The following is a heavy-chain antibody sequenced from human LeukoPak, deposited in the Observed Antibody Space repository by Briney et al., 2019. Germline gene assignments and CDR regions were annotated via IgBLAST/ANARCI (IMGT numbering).Heavy chain of an antibody. Sequence: ASVKVSRKASGYTFTGYYMHWVRQAPGQGLEWMGWIYPKSGGTNYAQKFQGRVTMTRDTSISTAYMELSRLRSDDTALYYCARNIWFGEPADAFDIWGQGTLVTVFS. D-gene: IGHD3-10*01. J-gene: IGHJ3*02. CDR1: GYTFTGYY. CDR2: IYPKSGGT. V-gene: IGHV1-2*02. CDR3: ARNIWFGEPADAFDI.